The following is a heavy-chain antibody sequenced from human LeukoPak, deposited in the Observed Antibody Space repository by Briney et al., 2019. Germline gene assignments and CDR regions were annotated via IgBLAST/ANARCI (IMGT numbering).Heavy chain of an antibody. Sequence: ASVKVSCKASGYTFTSYGISWVRQAPGQGLEWMGWISAYNGNTNYAQKLQGRVTMTTDTSTSTAYMELRSLRSDDTAVYYCARVDIYVWGSYRYNGVGYWGQGTLVTVSS. V-gene: IGHV1-18*01. CDR3: ARVDIYVWGSYRYNGVGY. D-gene: IGHD3-16*02. CDR2: ISAYNGNT. J-gene: IGHJ4*02. CDR1: GYTFTSYG.